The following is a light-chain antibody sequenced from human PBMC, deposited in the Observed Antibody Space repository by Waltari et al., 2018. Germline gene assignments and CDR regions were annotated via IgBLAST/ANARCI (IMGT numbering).Light chain of an antibody. J-gene: IGLJ3*02. Sequence: QLVLTQSPSASASLGASVKLTCTLSSGHSSNVIAWLQQQPEKGPRYLMKVNSDGSHSKGGKSPGRFSGCLSGTEQYLTISSLECEDEADYYCQTGGHGTWVFGGGTKLTVL. CDR1: SGHSSNV. CDR2: VNSDGSH. V-gene: IGLV4-69*01. CDR3: QTGGHGTWV.